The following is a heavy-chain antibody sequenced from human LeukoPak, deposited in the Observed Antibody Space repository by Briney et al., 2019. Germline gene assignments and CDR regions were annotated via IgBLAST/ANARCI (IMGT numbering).Heavy chain of an antibody. D-gene: IGHD3-16*01. J-gene: IGHJ4*02. CDR2: ISGSGGST. CDR3: AKALVGEYDY. CDR1: GFTFSSYA. Sequence: SGGSLRLSCAASGFTFSSYAMSWVRQAPGKGLEWVSAISGSGGSTHYADSVKGRFTISRDNSKNTLYLQMNSLRAEDTAVYYCAKALVGEYDYWGQGTLVTVSS. V-gene: IGHV3-23*01.